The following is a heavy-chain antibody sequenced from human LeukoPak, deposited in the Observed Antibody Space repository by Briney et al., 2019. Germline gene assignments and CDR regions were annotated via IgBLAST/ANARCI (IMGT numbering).Heavy chain of an antibody. CDR3: ARGLDVDYDSSGYYSLDY. CDR2: INPSGGST. D-gene: IGHD3-22*01. V-gene: IGHV1-46*01. CDR1: GYTFISYQ. Sequence: ASVTVSCTASGYTFISYQMHWVRQAPGQGLEWMGRINPSGGSTSYAQKFQGRVTMTRDTTTSTVYMELSSLRSEDTAVYYCARGLDVDYDSSGYYSLDYWGQGTLVTVSS. J-gene: IGHJ4*02.